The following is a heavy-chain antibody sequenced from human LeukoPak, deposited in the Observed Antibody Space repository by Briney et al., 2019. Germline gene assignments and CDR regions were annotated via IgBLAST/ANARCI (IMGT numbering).Heavy chain of an antibody. J-gene: IGHJ5*02. CDR3: ARDKSSVGAGFDP. Sequence: SETLSLTCTVSSGSISSRTYYWGWIRQPPGKGLEWIGSIYYSGNTYYNPSLKSRVTISVDTSKNQFSLKLSSVTAADTAVYYCARDKSSVGAGFDPRGQGTLVTVSS. V-gene: IGHV4-39*07. CDR1: SGSISSRTYY. D-gene: IGHD1-26*01. CDR2: IYYSGNT.